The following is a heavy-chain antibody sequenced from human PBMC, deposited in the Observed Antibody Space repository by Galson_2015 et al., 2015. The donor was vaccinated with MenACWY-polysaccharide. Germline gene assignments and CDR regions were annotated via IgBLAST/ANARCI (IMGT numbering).Heavy chain of an antibody. CDR3: ARIIARKRTWADS. D-gene: IGHD2-21*01. CDR1: GYKFTSYD. J-gene: IGHJ4*02. V-gene: IGHV1-8*01. Sequence: SVKVSCKASGYKFTSYDINWVRQATGQGLEWMGWMNPTSGNTGYAQKFQGRVPMTSNSAMTTTYMELSSLRSEDTAVYYCARIIARKRTWADSGGQGTLVTVSS. CDR2: MNPTSGNT.